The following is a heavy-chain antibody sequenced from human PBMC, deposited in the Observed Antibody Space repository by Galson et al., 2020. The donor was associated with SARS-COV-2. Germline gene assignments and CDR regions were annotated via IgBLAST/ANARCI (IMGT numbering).Heavy chain of an antibody. CDR3: ARPQEIYCSGGSCYSNY. V-gene: IGHV3-21*01. D-gene: IGHD2-15*01. Sequence: GESLKISCAASGFTFSSYSMNWVRQAPGKGLEWVSSISSSSSYIYYADSVKGRFTISRDNAKNSLYLQMNSLRAEDTAVYYCARPQEIYCSGGSCYSNYWGQGTLVTVSS. J-gene: IGHJ4*02. CDR2: ISSSSSYI. CDR1: GFTFSSYS.